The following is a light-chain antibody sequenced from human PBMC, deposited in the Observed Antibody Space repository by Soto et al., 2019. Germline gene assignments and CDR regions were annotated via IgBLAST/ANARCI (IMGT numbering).Light chain of an antibody. CDR1: QSVSTR. J-gene: IGKJ1*01. Sequence: DIQMTQSPSTRSASVGDRVTITCRASQSVSTRLAGYQQKPGIATKLLIYQASTLASGVPSRFSRSGSGTEFTLTISSLQPDDFATYYCQQYDTYRTFRLGTKGEIK. CDR3: QQYDTYRT. CDR2: QAS. V-gene: IGKV1-5*03.